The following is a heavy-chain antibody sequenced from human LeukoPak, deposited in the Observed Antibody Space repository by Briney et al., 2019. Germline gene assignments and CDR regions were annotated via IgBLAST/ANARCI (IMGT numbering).Heavy chain of an antibody. D-gene: IGHD2-2*01. CDR3: ATAVAAAPTIAGTSYYSDF. V-gene: IGHV3-74*01. Sequence: PGGSLRLSCAAAGFTFSSYWMHWVRQAPGKGLVWVSRINTDGSSRIYADSVKGRFTISRDNAKSSLYLQMNSLRAEDTAVYYCATAVAAAPTIAGTSYYSDFWGLGTQVTVSS. CDR1: GFTFSSYW. CDR2: INTDGSSR. J-gene: IGHJ4*02.